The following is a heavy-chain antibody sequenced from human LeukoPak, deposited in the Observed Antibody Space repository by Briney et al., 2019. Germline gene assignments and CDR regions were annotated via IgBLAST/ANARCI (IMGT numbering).Heavy chain of an antibody. D-gene: IGHD2-8*01. CDR3: ARGRNRYCTNGVCYAYYYYYGMDV. CDR1: GGSFSGYY. V-gene: IGHV4-34*01. CDR2: IDHSGST. Sequence: SETLSLTCAVYGGSFSGYYWSWIRQPPGKGLEWIGEIDHSGSTNYNPSLKSRVTISVDTPKNQFSLKLSSVTAADTAVYYCARGRNRYCTNGVCYAYYYYYGMDVWGQGTTVTVSS. J-gene: IGHJ6*02.